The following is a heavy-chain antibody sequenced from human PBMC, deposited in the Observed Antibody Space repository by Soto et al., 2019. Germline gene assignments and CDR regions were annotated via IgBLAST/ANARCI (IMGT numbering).Heavy chain of an antibody. J-gene: IGHJ5*02. CDR1: VFRFTNGY. V-gene: IGHV1-46*03. Sequence: AAVNVSYKQCVFRFTNGYIHWVRQAPGQGLEWMGIINLSGGSTTYAQKFKGRVTMTRDTSTSTVYMELSSVRSEDTAVYYCTRDRTGGFDPWG. D-gene: IGHD7-27*01. CDR2: INLSGGST. CDR3: TRDRTGGFDP.